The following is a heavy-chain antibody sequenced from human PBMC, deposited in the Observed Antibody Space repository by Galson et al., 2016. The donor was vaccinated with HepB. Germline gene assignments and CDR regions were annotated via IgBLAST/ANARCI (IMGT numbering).Heavy chain of an antibody. J-gene: IGHJ4*02. CDR3: AKVAEGRFWAEYYFDY. D-gene: IGHD1-14*01. CDR1: GFTFDDYA. CDR2: ITGTGAFT. Sequence: SLRLSCAVSGFTFDDYAMSWVRQAPGQGQEWVSSITGTGAFTYYPVSGKGRFTISRDNSKNTVYLQMNNLRVEDTAVYYCAKVAEGRFWAEYYFDYGGQGTLVTVSS. V-gene: IGHV3-23*01.